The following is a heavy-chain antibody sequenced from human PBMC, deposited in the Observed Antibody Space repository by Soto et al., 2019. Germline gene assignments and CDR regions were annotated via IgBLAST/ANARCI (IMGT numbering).Heavy chain of an antibody. J-gene: IGHJ4*02. CDR1: GGSISSGDYY. CDR3: ARAWAGGTVRADY. CDR2: IHNTGRT. V-gene: IGHV4-30-4*01. D-gene: IGHD1-26*01. Sequence: QVQLQESGPGLVKPSQTLSLTCTVSGGSISSGDYYWSWIRQTPGRGLEWIGFIHNTGRTYYNPSLKSRASISVDTPKNQFSLSLTSLAATDTAIYYCARAWAGGTVRADYWGPGTLVTVSS.